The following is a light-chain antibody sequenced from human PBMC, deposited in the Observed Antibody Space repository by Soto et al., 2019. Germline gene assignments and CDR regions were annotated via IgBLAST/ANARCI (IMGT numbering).Light chain of an antibody. Sequence: DIQMTQSPSSLSASVGDNVTIVCQANRDIDDNLSWFQQKPGEAPKLMNYDASKLEKGVPSRFSGRVSAAHFTLTISSLQPEDSASYFRQHYDHIPFTFGQGTRLQI. J-gene: IGKJ2*01. CDR3: QHYDHIPFT. V-gene: IGKV1-33*01. CDR2: DAS. CDR1: RDIDDN.